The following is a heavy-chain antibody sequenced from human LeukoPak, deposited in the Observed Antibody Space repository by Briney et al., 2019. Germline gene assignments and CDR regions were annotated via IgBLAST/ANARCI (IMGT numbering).Heavy chain of an antibody. CDR1: RLTFSSFG. Sequence: RGGSLRLSCAASRLTFSSFGMTWVRQAPGKGLEWVSLISGSGANTYYADSVKGRFTISRDNAKNTLLLQMNSLRAEDTAVYYCAREVGPNDYWGQGTLVTVSS. V-gene: IGHV3-23*01. CDR2: ISGSGANT. J-gene: IGHJ4*02. D-gene: IGHD1-26*01. CDR3: AREVGPNDY.